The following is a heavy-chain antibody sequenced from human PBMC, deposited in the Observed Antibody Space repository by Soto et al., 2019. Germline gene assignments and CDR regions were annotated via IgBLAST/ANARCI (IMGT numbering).Heavy chain of an antibody. CDR1: GYTFTHYY. J-gene: IGHJ4*02. V-gene: IGHV1-46*01. CDR3: ARDLAAGDH. D-gene: IGHD6-25*01. CDR2: INPASGST. Sequence: QVQLVQSGAEVKKPGASVKLSCRTSGYTFTHYYIYWVRQAPGQGLEWLAIINPASGSTNYAQDFLGRSTLTMDTSTTTGYLELSGLRAEDQAIFYCARDLAAGDHWGQGTLVTVSS.